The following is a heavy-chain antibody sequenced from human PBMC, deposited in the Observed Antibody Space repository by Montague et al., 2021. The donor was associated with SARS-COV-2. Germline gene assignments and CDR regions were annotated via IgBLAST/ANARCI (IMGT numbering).Heavy chain of an antibody. CDR3: ARERWAVGVSFDY. V-gene: IGHV6-1*01. J-gene: IGHJ4*02. CDR2: TYYRSRWSN. Sequence: CAISGDTVFSNSATWHWIRQSPSRGLEWLGRTYYRSRWSNDYAVSVRSRIIINPDTSTNQFSLQLSSVTPEDTAVYFCARERWAVGVSFDYWGQGALVTGSS. CDR1: GDTVFSNSAT. D-gene: IGHD1-26*01.